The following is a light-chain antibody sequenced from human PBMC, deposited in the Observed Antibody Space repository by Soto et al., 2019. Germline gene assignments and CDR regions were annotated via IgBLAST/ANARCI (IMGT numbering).Light chain of an antibody. CDR2: DNT. V-gene: IGLV1-51*01. Sequence: QSVLTQPPSVSAAPGQKVTISCTGSSSNIGNNYVSWYQHLPGTAPKLLIFDNTKRPSGIPDRFSAFKSGTSATLDIAGLQTGDEADYYCGTWDTSLSAFYVFGTGTKVTVL. CDR1: SSNIGNNY. CDR3: GTWDTSLSAFYV. J-gene: IGLJ1*01.